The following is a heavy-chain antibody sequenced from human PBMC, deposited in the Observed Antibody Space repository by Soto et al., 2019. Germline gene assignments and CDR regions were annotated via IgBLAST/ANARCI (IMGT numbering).Heavy chain of an antibody. CDR3: ARVRTTVTTSRIDY. CDR1: GGSISSGGYY. Sequence: ASETLFLTCTVSGGSISSGGYYWSWIRQHPGKGLEWIGYIYYSGSTYYNPSLKSRVTISVDTSKNQFSLKLSSVTAADTAVYYCARVRTTVTTSRIDYWGQGTLVTVSS. CDR2: IYYSGST. J-gene: IGHJ4*01. D-gene: IGHD4-17*01. V-gene: IGHV4-31*03.